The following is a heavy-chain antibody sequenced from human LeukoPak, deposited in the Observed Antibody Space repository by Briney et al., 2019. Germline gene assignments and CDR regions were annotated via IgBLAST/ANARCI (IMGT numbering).Heavy chain of an antibody. D-gene: IGHD3-10*01. CDR1: GFTFSSYE. J-gene: IGHJ3*02. Sequence: PGGSLRLSCAAPGFTFSSYEMNWVRQAPGKGLEWVSYISSSGSTIYYADSVKGRFTISRDNAKNSLYLQMNSLRAEDTAVYYCAREFEGEGSAFDIWGQGTMVTVSS. V-gene: IGHV3-48*03. CDR2: ISSSGSTI. CDR3: AREFEGEGSAFDI.